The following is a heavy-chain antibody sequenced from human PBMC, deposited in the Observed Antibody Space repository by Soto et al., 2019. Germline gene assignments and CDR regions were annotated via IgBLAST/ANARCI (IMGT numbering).Heavy chain of an antibody. V-gene: IGHV5-51*01. CDR3: PSHPFPAYDPFYF. D-gene: IGHD5-12*01. J-gene: IGHJ6*02. CDR1: GYIFTKYW. CDR2: IYPGDSDT. Sequence: GASLKISCKGSGYIFTKYWIGWVRQMPGKGLEWMGIIYPGDSDTRYSPSIQGQVTISVDKSVSTAYLQWRSLKASDPAPYYCPSHPFPAYDPFYFWGQGTTVTVSS.